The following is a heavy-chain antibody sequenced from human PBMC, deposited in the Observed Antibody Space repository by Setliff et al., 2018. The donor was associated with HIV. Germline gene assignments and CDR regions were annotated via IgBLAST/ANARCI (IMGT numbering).Heavy chain of an antibody. CDR2: IKQDGSEK. Sequence: GGSLRLSCAGSGFTFSSYWMGWVHQAPGKGLEWVANIKQDGSEKYYVESVKGRFTISRDNANNSLYLQMNSLRAEDTAVYYCARVARGYSYGWGQGTLVTVSS. CDR1: GFTFSSYW. CDR3: ARVARGYSYG. D-gene: IGHD5-18*01. J-gene: IGHJ4*02. V-gene: IGHV3-7*01.